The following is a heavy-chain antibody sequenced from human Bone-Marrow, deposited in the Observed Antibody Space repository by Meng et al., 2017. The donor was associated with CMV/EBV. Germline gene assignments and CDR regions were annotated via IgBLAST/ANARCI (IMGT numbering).Heavy chain of an antibody. V-gene: IGHV3-9*01. CDR1: GFSFDDYA. CDR3: AKGQKIYYDSSGYDY. J-gene: IGHJ4*02. D-gene: IGHD3-22*01. Sequence: GGSLRLSCAASGFSFDDYAMHWVRQAPGKGLEWVSGISWNSDKLRYADSVKGRFTISRDNAKNSLYLQMNSLRAEDTAVYYCAKGQKIYYDSSGYDYWGQGTLVTVSS. CDR2: ISWNSDKL.